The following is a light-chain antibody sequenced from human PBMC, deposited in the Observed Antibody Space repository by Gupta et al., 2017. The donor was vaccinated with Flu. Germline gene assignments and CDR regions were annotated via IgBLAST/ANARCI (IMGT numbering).Light chain of an antibody. Sequence: QSALTQPASVSGSPGQSITISCTGTSSDVGGYDYVSWYQHHPGEAPKLMIYEVSNRPSGVSDRFSGSKSGNTASLTISGLQAEDEADYFCSSSIIGSTLGVFGTGTKVTVL. CDR2: EVS. V-gene: IGLV2-14*01. J-gene: IGLJ1*01. CDR1: SSDVGGYDY. CDR3: SSSIIGSTLGV.